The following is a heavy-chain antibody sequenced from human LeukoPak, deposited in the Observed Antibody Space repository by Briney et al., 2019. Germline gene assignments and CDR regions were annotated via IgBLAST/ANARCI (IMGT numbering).Heavy chain of an antibody. CDR2: ISGSGAST. D-gene: IGHD6-25*01. CDR3: APDLRGSASSLDD. J-gene: IGHJ4*02. CDR1: GFTFSNYA. Sequence: PGGSLRLSCAASGFTFSNYAMSWVRQAPGKGLEWVSLISGSGASTYYPDSVKGRFTISRDNSKNKLSLQMNSLRAEDTAVYYCAPDLRGSASSLDDWGQGTLVTVSS. V-gene: IGHV3-23*01.